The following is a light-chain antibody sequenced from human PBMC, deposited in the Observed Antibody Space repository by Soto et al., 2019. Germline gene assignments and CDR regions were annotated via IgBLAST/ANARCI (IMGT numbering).Light chain of an antibody. Sequence: QSALTQPASVSGSPGQSITISCTGTSSDVGNYNYVSWYQQHPGKAPKLMIYDVSNRPSGVSNRFSGSKSGSTASLTISRLQAEDEADYYCSSYTSSSTYVFGTGTKLTVL. CDR1: SSDVGNYNY. CDR2: DVS. CDR3: SSYTSSSTYV. J-gene: IGLJ1*01. V-gene: IGLV2-14*01.